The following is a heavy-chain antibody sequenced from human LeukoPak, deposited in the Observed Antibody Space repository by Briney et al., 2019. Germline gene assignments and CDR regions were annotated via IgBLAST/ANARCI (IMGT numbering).Heavy chain of an antibody. CDR3: ARPDTTVTEFGGGNWFDP. V-gene: IGHV3-23*01. D-gene: IGHD4-17*01. J-gene: IGHJ5*02. CDR2: ISGSGGST. Sequence: PGGSLRLSCVASGLTFGSYAMSWVRQAPGKGLEWVSSISGSGGSTYYADSVKGRFTISRENSKTTLYRQMNSLRAEDTAVYYCARPDTTVTEFGGGNWFDPWGQGTPVTVSS. CDR1: GLTFGSYA.